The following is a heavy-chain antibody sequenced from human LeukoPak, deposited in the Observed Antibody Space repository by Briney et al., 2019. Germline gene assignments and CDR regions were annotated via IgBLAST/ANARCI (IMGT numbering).Heavy chain of an antibody. Sequence: GGSLRLSCAASGFTFSSYSMNWVRQAPGKGLEWVSSISSSSSYIYYADSVKGRFTTSRDNAKNSLYLQMNSLRAEDTAVYYCARGGRSSSWYLGAFDIWGQGTMVTVSS. V-gene: IGHV3-21*01. D-gene: IGHD6-13*01. CDR1: GFTFSSYS. CDR3: ARGGRSSSWYLGAFDI. CDR2: ISSSSSYI. J-gene: IGHJ3*02.